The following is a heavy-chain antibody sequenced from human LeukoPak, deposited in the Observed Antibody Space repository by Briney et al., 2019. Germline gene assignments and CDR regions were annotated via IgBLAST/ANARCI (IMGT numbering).Heavy chain of an antibody. CDR3: ANTDYDFWSGYSPRGSFFDY. V-gene: IGHV3-21*04. Sequence: GRSLRLSCAASGFTFNSYNMNWVRQAPGKGLEWVSSISSSSTYIYYADSVKGRFTISRDNSKSTLYLQMNSLRAEDTAVYFCANTDYDFWSGYSPRGSFFDYWGQGTLVTVSS. J-gene: IGHJ4*02. D-gene: IGHD3-3*01. CDR1: GFTFNSYN. CDR2: ISSSSTYI.